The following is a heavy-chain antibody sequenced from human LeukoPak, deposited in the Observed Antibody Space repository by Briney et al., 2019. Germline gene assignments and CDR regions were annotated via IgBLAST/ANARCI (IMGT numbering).Heavy chain of an antibody. CDR2: IYHSGST. V-gene: IGHV4-4*02. CDR3: ARELIAAAGHFDF. J-gene: IGHJ4*02. CDR1: GGSISSSNW. D-gene: IGHD6-13*01. Sequence: SGTLSLTCAVSGGSISSSNWWSWVRQPPGKGLEWIGEIYHSGSTNYNPSLKSRVTMSVDTSKNQFSLKLSSVTAADTAVYYCARELIAAAGHFDFWGQGTLVTVSS.